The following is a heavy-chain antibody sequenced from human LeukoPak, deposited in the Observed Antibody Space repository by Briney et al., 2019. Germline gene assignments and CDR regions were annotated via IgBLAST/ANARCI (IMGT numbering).Heavy chain of an antibody. CDR3: AKDKMGSSSWLNWFDP. V-gene: IGHV3-23*01. CDR1: GFTFSSYA. CDR2: ISSSGYST. J-gene: IGHJ5*02. D-gene: IGHD6-13*01. Sequence: GGSLRLSCAASGFTFSSYAMTWVRQAPGKGLGWVSTISSSGYSTYYADSVKGRFTISRDNSKNTLYLQMNSLRAEDTAVYYCAKDKMGSSSWLNWFDPWGQGTLVTVSS.